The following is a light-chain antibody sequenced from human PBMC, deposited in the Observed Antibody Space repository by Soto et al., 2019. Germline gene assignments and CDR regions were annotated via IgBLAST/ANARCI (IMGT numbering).Light chain of an antibody. J-gene: IGLJ3*02. CDR2: LNSDGSH. CDR1: SGHSSYA. Sequence: QSVLTQSPSASASLGASVKLTCTLSSGHSSYAIAWHQQQPEKGPRYLMKLNSDGSHSKGDGIPDRFSGSSSGAERYLTISSLQAEDDDDYYCQTWGTGIGVFGGGTKLTVL. V-gene: IGLV4-69*01. CDR3: QTWGTGIGV.